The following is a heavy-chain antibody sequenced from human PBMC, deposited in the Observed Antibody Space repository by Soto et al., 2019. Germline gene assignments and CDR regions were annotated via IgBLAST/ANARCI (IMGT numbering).Heavy chain of an antibody. CDR2: IYYSGST. D-gene: IGHD2-21*02. J-gene: IGHJ4*02. CDR3: ARGPSEAGGDCYYDY. CDR1: GGSISSGDYY. V-gene: IGHV4-30-4*01. Sequence: PSETLSRTCPVSGGSISSGDYYWSWIRQPPGKGLEWIGYIYYSGSTYYNPSLKSRVTISVDTSKNQFSLKLSSVTAADTAVYYCARGPSEAGGDCYYDYWGQGTLVTVSS.